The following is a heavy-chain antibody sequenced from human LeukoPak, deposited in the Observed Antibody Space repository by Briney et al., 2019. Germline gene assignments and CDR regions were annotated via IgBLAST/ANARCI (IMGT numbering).Heavy chain of an antibody. CDR2: INPNSGGT. CDR3: ARIVVVPAAICCYFDY. D-gene: IGHD2-2*01. J-gene: IGHJ4*02. CDR1: GYTFTGYY. Sequence: ASVTVSCKASGYTFTGYYMHWVRQAPGQGLEWMGWINPNSGGTNYAQKFQGRVTMTRDTSNSTAYMELSRLRSDDTAVYYCARIVVVPAAICCYFDYWGQGTLVTVSS. V-gene: IGHV1-2*02.